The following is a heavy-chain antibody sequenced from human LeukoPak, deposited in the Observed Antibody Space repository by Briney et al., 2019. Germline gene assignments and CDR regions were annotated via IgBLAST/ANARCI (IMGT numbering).Heavy chain of an antibody. CDR2: INPNSGGT. D-gene: IGHD2-2*01. CDR1: GYTFTGYY. Sequence: ASVKVSCKASGYTFTGYYMHWVRQAPGQGLEWMGWINPNSGGTNYAQKFQGRVTMTRDTSISTAYMELSRLRSDDTAVYYCARGPSRGCCSSTSCYSGVWAFDIWGQGTMVTVYS. CDR3: ARGPSRGCCSSTSCYSGVWAFDI. J-gene: IGHJ3*02. V-gene: IGHV1-2*02.